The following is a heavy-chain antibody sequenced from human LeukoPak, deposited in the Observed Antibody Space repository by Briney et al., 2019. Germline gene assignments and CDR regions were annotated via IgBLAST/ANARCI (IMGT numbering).Heavy chain of an antibody. J-gene: IGHJ6*03. CDR2: FDPEDGET. V-gene: IGHV1-24*01. D-gene: IGHD6-13*01. Sequence: ASVKVSCKVSGYTLTELSMHWVRQAPGKGLEWMGGFDPEDGETIYAQKFQGRVTMTEDTSTDTAYMELSRLRSDDTAVYYCARVPPYSSSWYGITRGFHYYYYMDVWGKGTTVTISS. CDR1: GYTLTELS. CDR3: ARVPPYSSSWYGITRGFHYYYYMDV.